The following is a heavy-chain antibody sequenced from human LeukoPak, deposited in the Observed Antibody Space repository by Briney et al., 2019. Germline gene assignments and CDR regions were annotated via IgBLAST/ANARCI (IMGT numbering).Heavy chain of an antibody. CDR1: GGPISSSCDY. Sequence: PSETLSLPRTVPGGPISSSCDYRGSLRPPPGKGLEGLWRIYYRWSTYYNPCRKSRATIAVGTSKNQFSLKLSSVTAADTAVYYWGRHGDGYCSSASCRESSNVDYWGEGTLVSVSS. CDR3: GRHGDGYCSSASCRESSNVDY. CDR2: IYYRWST. J-gene: IGHJ4*02. V-gene: IGHV4-39*01. D-gene: IGHD2-2*01.